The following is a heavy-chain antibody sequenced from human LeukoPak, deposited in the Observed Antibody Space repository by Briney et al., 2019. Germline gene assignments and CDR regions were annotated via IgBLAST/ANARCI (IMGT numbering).Heavy chain of an antibody. CDR1: GFTFDDYA. Sequence: GGSLRLSCAASGFTFDDYAMHWVRQAPGKGLEWVSLISWDGDNTYYADSVKGRFTISRDNSKNSLYLQMNSLRAEDTAVYYCAKEDHYDSSGYPYDYWGQGTLVTVSS. D-gene: IGHD3-22*01. CDR2: ISWDGDNT. J-gene: IGHJ4*02. V-gene: IGHV3-43D*03. CDR3: AKEDHYDSSGYPYDY.